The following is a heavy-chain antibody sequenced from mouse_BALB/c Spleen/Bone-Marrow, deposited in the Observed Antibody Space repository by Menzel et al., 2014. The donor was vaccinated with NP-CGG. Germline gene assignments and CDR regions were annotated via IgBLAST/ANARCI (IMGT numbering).Heavy chain of an antibody. J-gene: IGHJ3*01. Sequence: EQLQESGPGLVAPSQSLSITCTVSGFSLTDYGVSWIRQPPGKGLEWLGVIWDGGSTYYNSALKSRLSISKDNSKSQVFLKMNSLQTDDTAMYYCAKHEDRYDLFAYRGQCTLVTDSA. V-gene: IGHV2-6-5*01. D-gene: IGHD2-14*01. CDR1: GFSLTDYG. CDR3: AKHEDRYDLFAY. CDR2: IWDGGST.